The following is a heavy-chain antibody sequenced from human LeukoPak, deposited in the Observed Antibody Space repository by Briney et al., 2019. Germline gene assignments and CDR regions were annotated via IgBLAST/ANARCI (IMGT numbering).Heavy chain of an antibody. V-gene: IGHV3-74*01. CDR3: ARDRSPGWFDP. Sequence: GGSLRLSCAASGFTFSTFWMHWVRQAPGKGLVWVSRSKGDGSSTSYADAVKSRFTISRDNAKNTLYLQMNSLRAEDTAVYYCARDRSPGWFDPWGQGTLVTVSS. CDR1: GFTFSTFW. CDR2: SKGDGSST. J-gene: IGHJ5*02. D-gene: IGHD1-26*01.